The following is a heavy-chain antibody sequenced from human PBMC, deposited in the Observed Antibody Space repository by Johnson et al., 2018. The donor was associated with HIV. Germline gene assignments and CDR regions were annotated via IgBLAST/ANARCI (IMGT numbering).Heavy chain of an antibody. CDR1: GFTFSSYE. V-gene: IGHV3-48*03. CDR3: ARDNAADAFDI. J-gene: IGHJ3*02. D-gene: IGHD2-15*01. CDR2: ISSSGSTI. Sequence: VQLVESGGGLVQPGGSLRLSCAASGFTFSSYEMNWVRQAPGKGLEWVSYISSSGSTIYYADSVKGRFTISRDNAKNSLYLQMNSLRAEDTAVYYCARDNAADAFDIWGQGTMVTVSS.